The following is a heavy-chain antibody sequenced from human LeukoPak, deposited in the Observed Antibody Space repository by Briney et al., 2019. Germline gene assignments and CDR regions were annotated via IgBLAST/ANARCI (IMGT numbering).Heavy chain of an antibody. D-gene: IGHD3-10*01. Sequence: GESLKISCKGSGYSFTNYWIAWVRQMPGKGLEWMGIIYPGDSDTRYSPSFQGQVTISADKSITTAYLQWSSLKASDTAIYYFARRGFGGLSTYTSFDYWGQGTLVTASS. CDR1: GYSFTNYW. V-gene: IGHV5-51*01. CDR3: ARRGFGGLSTYTSFDY. J-gene: IGHJ4*02. CDR2: IYPGDSDT.